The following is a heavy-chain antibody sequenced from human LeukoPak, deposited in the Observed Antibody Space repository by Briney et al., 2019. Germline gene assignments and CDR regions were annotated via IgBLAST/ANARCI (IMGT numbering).Heavy chain of an antibody. CDR1: GYTFTSYY. D-gene: IGHD2-2*02. J-gene: IGHJ5*02. V-gene: IGHV1-46*01. CDR3: ARADCSSTSCYTRAHWFDP. Sequence: ASVKVSCKASGYTFTSYYMHLVRQAPGQGLEWMGIINPSGGSTSYAQKFQGRVTMTRDMSTSTVYMELSSLRSEDTAVYYCARADCSSTSCYTRAHWFDPWGQGTLVTVSS. CDR2: INPSGGST.